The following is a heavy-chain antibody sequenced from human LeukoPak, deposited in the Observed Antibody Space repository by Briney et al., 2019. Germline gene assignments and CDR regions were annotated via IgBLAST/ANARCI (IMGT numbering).Heavy chain of an antibody. CDR2: ISGSGGST. CDR1: GFTFSSYA. Sequence: PGGSLRLSCAPSGFTFSSYAVSWVRQAPGKGLEWVSAISGSGGSTYNADSVKGRFTISRDNSKNTLYLQMNSLSAEDTAVYYCAGSVAVTFGFYFVCWGQGGLVTVSS. J-gene: IGHJ4*02. D-gene: IGHD3-16*01. CDR3: AGSVAVTFGFYFVC. V-gene: IGHV3-23*01.